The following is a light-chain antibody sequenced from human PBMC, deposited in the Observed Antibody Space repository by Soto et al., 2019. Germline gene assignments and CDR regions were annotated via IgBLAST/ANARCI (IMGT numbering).Light chain of an antibody. J-gene: IGLJ1*01. V-gene: IGLV2-14*01. CDR3: SSYTSSSTYV. Sequence: QSALTQPPSVSGPPGQSIAFSCTGTTSDVGSYNYVSWYQQHPGKAPKVIIYDVSNRPSGVSDRFSGCKSGNTASLIISVLQAEDEADYYCSSYTSSSTYVFGGGTKVTV. CDR1: TSDVGSYNY. CDR2: DVS.